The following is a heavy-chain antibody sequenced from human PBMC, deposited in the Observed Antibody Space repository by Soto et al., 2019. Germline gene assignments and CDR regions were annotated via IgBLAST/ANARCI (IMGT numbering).Heavy chain of an antibody. J-gene: IGHJ6*02. CDR3: ARENVARGVYYGNRYYYYRMYV. D-gene: IGHD2-8*02. CDR1: GDSVSSNSAA. CDR2: TYYRSKWYN. V-gene: IGHV6-1*01. Sequence: SQTLSLTCAISGDSVSSNSAAWNWIRQSPSRGLEWLGRTYYRSKWYNDYAVSVKSRITINPDTSKNQFSLQLNSVTPEDTAVYYCARENVARGVYYGNRYYYYRMYVCCQGTTVTVSS.